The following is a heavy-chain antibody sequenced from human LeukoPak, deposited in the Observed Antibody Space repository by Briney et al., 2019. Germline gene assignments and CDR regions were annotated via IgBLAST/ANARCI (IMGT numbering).Heavy chain of an antibody. J-gene: IGHJ4*02. V-gene: IGHV3-48*02. CDR3: ARAKDNYYGSGSYD. D-gene: IGHD3-10*01. CDR2: ISSSSSTI. Sequence: GGSLRLSCAASGFTFSNYWMHWVRQAPGKGLEWVSYISSSSSTIKYADSVKGRFTISRDNAKNSLFLQMNSLRDEDTAVYYCARAKDNYYGSGSYDWGQGTLVTVSS. CDR1: GFTFSNYW.